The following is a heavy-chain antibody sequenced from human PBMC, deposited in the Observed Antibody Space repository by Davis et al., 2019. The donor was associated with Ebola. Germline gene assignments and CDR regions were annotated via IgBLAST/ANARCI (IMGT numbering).Heavy chain of an antibody. V-gene: IGHV4-39*01. D-gene: IGHD3-10*01. CDR3: ARLHVFTMVQGVIRGNWFDP. CDR2: IYYSGST. Sequence: SETLSLTCTVSGGSISSSSYYWGWIRQPPGKGLEWIGSIYYSGSTYYNPPLKSRVTISVDTSKNQFSLKLSSVTAADTAVYYCARLHVFTMVQGVIRGNWFDPWGQGTLVTVSS. CDR1: GGSISSSSYY. J-gene: IGHJ5*02.